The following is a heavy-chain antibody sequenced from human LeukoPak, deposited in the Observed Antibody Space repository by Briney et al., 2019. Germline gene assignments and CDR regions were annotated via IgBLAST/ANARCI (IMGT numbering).Heavy chain of an antibody. V-gene: IGHV4-61*01. CDR2: IYYSGST. CDR1: GYSISSGYY. J-gene: IGHJ5*02. D-gene: IGHD3-16*02. Sequence: SETLSLTCTVSGYSISSGYYWSWIRQPPGKGLEWIWYIYYSGSTNYNPSLKSRVTISVDTSKNQFSLKLSSVTAADTAVYYCARGSFDYVWGSYRYFSLRRFDPWGQGTLVTVSS. CDR3: ARGSFDYVWGSYRYFSLRRFDP.